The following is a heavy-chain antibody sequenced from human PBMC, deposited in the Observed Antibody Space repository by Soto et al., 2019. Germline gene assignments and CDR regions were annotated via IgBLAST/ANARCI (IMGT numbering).Heavy chain of an antibody. V-gene: IGHV4-4*02. D-gene: IGHD4-17*01. CDR1: GGSISTSNW. CDR2: IYHSGST. CDR3: AKMGDYVFDY. Sequence: SETLSLTCAVSGGSISTSNWWSWVRQPPGKELEWIGEIYHSGSTNYNPTHKSRVTISVDKSKNQFTLNLSSATAADTAVYYCAKMGDYVFDYWGQGTLVTVSS. J-gene: IGHJ4*02.